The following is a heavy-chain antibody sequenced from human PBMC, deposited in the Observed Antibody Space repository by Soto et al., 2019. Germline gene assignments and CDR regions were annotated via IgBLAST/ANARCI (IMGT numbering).Heavy chain of an antibody. CDR3: ARIASTGRGWDV. D-gene: IGHD6-13*01. CDR1: GFTFSNYW. V-gene: IGHV3-7*01. CDR2: IKQDGSEK. J-gene: IGHJ6*02. Sequence: EVQLVASGGGLVQPGGSLRLSCAASGFTFSNYWMSWVRQAPVKGQEWVGNIKQDGSEKNYVDFVEGRFTISRDNAENSLYLQVNSLRVEDTAVYYCARIASTGRGWDVWGQGTTVVVSS.